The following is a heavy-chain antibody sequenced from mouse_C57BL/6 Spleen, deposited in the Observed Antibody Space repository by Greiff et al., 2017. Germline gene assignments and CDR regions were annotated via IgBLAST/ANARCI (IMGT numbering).Heavy chain of an antibody. CDR3: ARGSDDYAMDY. CDR2: ISYSGST. D-gene: IGHD1-1*02. CDR1: GYSITSGYD. V-gene: IGHV3-1*01. J-gene: IGHJ4*01. Sequence: VQLKESGPGMVKPSQSLSLTCTVTGYSITSGYDWHWIRPFPGNKLEWMGYISYSGSTTYNPSLKSRISITHDTSKNHFFLKLNSVTTEDTATDYCARGSDDYAMDYWGQGTSVTVSS.